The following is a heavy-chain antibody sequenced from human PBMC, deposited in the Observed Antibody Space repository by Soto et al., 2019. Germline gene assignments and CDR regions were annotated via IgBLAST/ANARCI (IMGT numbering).Heavy chain of an antibody. CDR2: INHSGST. CDR1: GGSFSGYY. CDR3: ARSQVLRYFDWLPKGFDP. V-gene: IGHV4-34*01. Sequence: PSETLSLTCAVYGGSFSGYYWSWIRQPPGKGLEWIGEINHSGSTNYNPSLKSRVTISVDTSKNQFSLKLSSVTAADTAVYYCARSQVLRYFDWLPKGFDPWGQGTLVTVSS. J-gene: IGHJ5*02. D-gene: IGHD3-9*01.